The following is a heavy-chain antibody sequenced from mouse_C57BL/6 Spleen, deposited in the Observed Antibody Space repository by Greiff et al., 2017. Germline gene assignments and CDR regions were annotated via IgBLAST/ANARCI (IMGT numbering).Heavy chain of an antibody. D-gene: IGHD2-3*01. CDR1: GYTFTDYN. Sequence: VQLQQSGPELVKPGASVKMSCKASGYTFTDYNMHWVKQSPGKSLEWIGYINPNNCGTSYNQKFKGKATLTVTKSSSIASMELRSLTSEDSAVYDWAISDDYYGLAYWGQGTPVTVSA. J-gene: IGHJ3*01. V-gene: IGHV1-22*01. CDR2: INPNNCGT. CDR3: AISDDYYGLAY.